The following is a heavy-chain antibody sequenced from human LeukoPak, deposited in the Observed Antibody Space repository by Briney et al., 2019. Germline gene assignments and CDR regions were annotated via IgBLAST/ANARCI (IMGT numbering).Heavy chain of an antibody. CDR2: IDPNSGGT. Sequence: ASVKVSCKASGYTFTGNHVHWVRQAPGQGLEWMGWIDPNSGGTKYAQKFQDRVTMTSDTSIRTAYMELSGLRSDDTAVYYCALSIVVVPAAPTDAFDIWGQGTMVTVSS. D-gene: IGHD2-2*01. CDR3: ALSIVVVPAAPTDAFDI. V-gene: IGHV1-2*02. CDR1: GYTFTGNH. J-gene: IGHJ3*02.